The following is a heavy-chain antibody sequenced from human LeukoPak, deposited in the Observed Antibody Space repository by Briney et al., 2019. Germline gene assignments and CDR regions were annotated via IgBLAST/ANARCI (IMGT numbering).Heavy chain of an antibody. Sequence: GGSLRLSCAASGFTFSSYAMSWVRQAPGKGLEWVSAISGSGGSTYYADSVKGRFTISRDNSKNTLYLQMNSLRAEDTAVYYFAKDPLVVVAATDYWGQGTLVTVSS. J-gene: IGHJ4*02. CDR2: ISGSGGST. V-gene: IGHV3-23*01. CDR1: GFTFSSYA. D-gene: IGHD2-15*01. CDR3: AKDPLVVVAATDY.